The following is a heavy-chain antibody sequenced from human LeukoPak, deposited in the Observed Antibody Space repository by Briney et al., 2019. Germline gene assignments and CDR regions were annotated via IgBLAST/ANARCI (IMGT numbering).Heavy chain of an antibody. Sequence: GGSLRLSCAASGFTFSSSWMHWVRQAPEKGLVWVSRINSDGSSTSYADSVKGRFTISRDNAKNTLYLQMNSLRAEDTAVYYCARDNIAARHFDYWGQGTLVTVSS. CDR2: INSDGSST. CDR3: ARDNIAARHFDY. V-gene: IGHV3-74*01. D-gene: IGHD6-6*01. CDR1: GFTFSSSW. J-gene: IGHJ4*02.